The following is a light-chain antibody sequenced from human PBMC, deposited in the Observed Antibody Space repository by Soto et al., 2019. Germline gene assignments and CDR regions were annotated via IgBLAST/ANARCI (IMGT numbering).Light chain of an antibody. CDR3: QQYGRSLPYT. J-gene: IGKJ2*01. V-gene: IGKV3-20*01. CDR1: QSVSSSY. Sequence: EIVLTQSPGTLSLSPGERATLSCRASQSVSSSYLAWYQQKPGQAPRLLIYGASSRATGIPDRFSGSGSGTDFTLTIGRLEPEDFAVYYCQQYGRSLPYTFGRGTKLEIK. CDR2: GAS.